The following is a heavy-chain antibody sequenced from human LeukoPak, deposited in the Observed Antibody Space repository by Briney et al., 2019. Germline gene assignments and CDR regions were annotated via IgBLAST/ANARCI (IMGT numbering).Heavy chain of an antibody. CDR3: ARDRHIVGATGYYYYYMDV. J-gene: IGHJ6*03. CDR2: IYYSGST. V-gene: IGHV4-59*11. Sequence: PSETLSPTCTVSGGSISSHYWSWLRKPPGKGLGWIGYIYYSGSTNYNPSLKSRVTISVDTSKNKFSLKLSSVTAADTAVYYCARDRHIVGATGYYYYYMDVWGKGTTVTVSS. CDR1: GGSISSHY. D-gene: IGHD1-26*01.